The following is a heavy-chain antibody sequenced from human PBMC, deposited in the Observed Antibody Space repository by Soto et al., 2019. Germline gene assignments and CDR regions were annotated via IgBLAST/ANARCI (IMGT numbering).Heavy chain of an antibody. CDR3: ARMIRADRHYYYYGMDV. Sequence: SGPTLVNPTQTLTLTCTFSGFSLSTSGMCVSWIRQPPGKALEWLALIDWDDDKYYSTSLKTRLTISKDTSKNQVVLTMTNMDPVDTATYYCARMIRADRHYYYYGMDVWGQGTTVTVSS. CDR1: GFSLSTSGMC. J-gene: IGHJ6*02. V-gene: IGHV2-70*01. CDR2: IDWDDDK. D-gene: IGHD3-3*01.